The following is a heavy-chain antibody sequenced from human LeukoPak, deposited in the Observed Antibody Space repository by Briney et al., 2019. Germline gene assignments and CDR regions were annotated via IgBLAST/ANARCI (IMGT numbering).Heavy chain of an antibody. CDR3: ARHSAHSSTNDAFDI. V-gene: IGHV4-39*07. CDR2: IYHSGST. Sequence: PSETLSLTCTVSGGSISSSSYYWGWIRQPPGKGLEWIGSIYHSGSTYYNPSLKSRVTISVDTSKNQFSLKLTSVTAADTAVYYCARHSAHSSTNDAFDIWGQGTLVTVSS. D-gene: IGHD6-13*01. J-gene: IGHJ3*02. CDR1: GGSISSSSYY.